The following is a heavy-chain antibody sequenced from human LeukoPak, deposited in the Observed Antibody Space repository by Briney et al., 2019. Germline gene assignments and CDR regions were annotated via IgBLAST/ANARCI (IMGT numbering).Heavy chain of an antibody. J-gene: IGHJ4*02. D-gene: IGHD6-13*01. V-gene: IGHV3-23*01. Sequence: GGSLRLSCAASGFTFSSYAMTWVRQAPGKGLEWVSSISGSGGDTYYGDSVKGRFTISRDNSKNTLYLQVNSLRAEDTAVFYCAKGRISGDAGLDYWGQGTLVTVSS. CDR1: GFTFSSYA. CDR3: AKGRISGDAGLDY. CDR2: ISGSGGDT.